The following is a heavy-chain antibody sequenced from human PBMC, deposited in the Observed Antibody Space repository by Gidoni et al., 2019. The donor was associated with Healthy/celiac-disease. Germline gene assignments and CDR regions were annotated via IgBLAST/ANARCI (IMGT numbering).Heavy chain of an antibody. CDR3: AREGGAAAIDI. D-gene: IGHD6-13*01. V-gene: IGHV3-21*01. CDR1: GFTFSSYS. J-gene: IGHJ3*02. CDR2: ISSSSSYI. Sequence: EVQLVESGGGLVKHGGSLRLSCAASGFTFSSYSLNWVRQAPGKGLAWVSSISSSSSYIYYADSVKGRFTISRDNAKNALYLQMNSLRAEDTAVYYCAREGGAAAIDIWGQGTMVTVSS.